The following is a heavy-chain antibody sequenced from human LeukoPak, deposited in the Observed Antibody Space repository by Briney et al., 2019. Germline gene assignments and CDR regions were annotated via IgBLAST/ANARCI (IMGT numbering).Heavy chain of an antibody. J-gene: IGHJ6*02. V-gene: IGHV4-59*08. Sequence: SETLSLTCTVSGGPISTFHWSWIRQPPGRGLEWIGFNHNTGSTNYNPSLNSRVTISVDTSKNQFFLKLSSVTAADTAVYYCARHVHCSGGSCYRYGMDDWGQGTTVTVSS. CDR3: ARHVHCSGGSCYRYGMDD. CDR1: GGPISTFH. D-gene: IGHD2-15*01. CDR2: NHNTGST.